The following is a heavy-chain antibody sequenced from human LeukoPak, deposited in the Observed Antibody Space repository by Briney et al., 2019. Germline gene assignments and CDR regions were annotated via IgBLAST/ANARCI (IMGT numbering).Heavy chain of an antibody. CDR3: ANIAGYSYGFGYYFDY. CDR2: ISGSGGST. J-gene: IGHJ4*02. V-gene: IGHV3-23*01. CDR1: GFTFSSYA. D-gene: IGHD5-18*01. Sequence: GASLRLSCAASGFTFSSYAMGWVRQAPGKGLEWVSAISGSGGSTYYADSVKGRFTISRDNSKNTLYLQMNSLRAEDTAVYYCANIAGYSYGFGYYFDYWGQGTLVTVSS.